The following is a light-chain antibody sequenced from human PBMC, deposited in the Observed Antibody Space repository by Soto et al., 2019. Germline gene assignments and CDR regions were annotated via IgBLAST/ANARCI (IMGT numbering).Light chain of an antibody. Sequence: DIQMTQSQSSLSASVGDRVTITCRASQSISSYLNWYQQKPGKAPKLLIYAASSLQSGVPSRFSGSGSGTYFTLTISSLQPEDFATYYCQQSYTLYTFGQGTKLEIK. V-gene: IGKV1-39*01. CDR2: AAS. CDR1: QSISSY. J-gene: IGKJ2*01. CDR3: QQSYTLYT.